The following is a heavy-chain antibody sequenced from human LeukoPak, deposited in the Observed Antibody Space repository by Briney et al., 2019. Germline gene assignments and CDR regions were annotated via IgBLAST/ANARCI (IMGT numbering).Heavy chain of an antibody. CDR2: IYTSGST. CDR1: GGSISGGSYY. Sequence: SRTLSLTCTVSGGSISGGSYYWSWIRQPAGKGLEWIGRIYTSGSTNYNPSLKSRVTISVDTSKNQFSLKLSSVTAADTAVYYCASGYYYRGDYWGQGTLVTVSS. CDR3: ASGYYYRGDY. D-gene: IGHD3-22*01. J-gene: IGHJ4*02. V-gene: IGHV4-61*02.